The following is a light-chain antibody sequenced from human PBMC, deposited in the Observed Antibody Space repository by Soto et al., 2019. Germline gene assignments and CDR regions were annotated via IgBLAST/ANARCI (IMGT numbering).Light chain of an antibody. CDR2: GAT. J-gene: IGKJ1*01. CDR3: HQYDMSPWT. V-gene: IGKV3-20*01. Sequence: EIVLTQSPGTLSLFPGERATLSCRASQSVGSYLAWYQQKPGQAPRLLIYGATDRATGIPDRFSGSESGTDFTLTISRLEPEDFAVYYCHQYDMSPWTFGQGTKVDIK. CDR1: QSVGSY.